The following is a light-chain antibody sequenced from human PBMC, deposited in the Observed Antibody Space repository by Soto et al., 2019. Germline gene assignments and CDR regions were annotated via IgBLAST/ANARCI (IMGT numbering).Light chain of an antibody. CDR1: SSNIGAGYD. J-gene: IGLJ2*01. Sequence: QSVLTQPPSVSGAPGQGVTISCIGSSSNIGAGYDVHWYQQVSGTAPKLLLYGNSNRASGVPDRFSGSKSGTSASLAIIGLQPEDEADYYCQSYDSSLSGVLFGGGTKLTVL. CDR2: GNS. V-gene: IGLV1-40*01. CDR3: QSYDSSLSGVL.